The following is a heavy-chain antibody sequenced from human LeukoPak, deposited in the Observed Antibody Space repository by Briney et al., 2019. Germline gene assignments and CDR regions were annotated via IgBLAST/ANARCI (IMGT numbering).Heavy chain of an antibody. D-gene: IGHD4-17*01. V-gene: IGHV4-39*01. J-gene: IGHJ4*02. Sequence: PETLSLTCTVSGGSISSSNNYWRWIRQPPGKGLEWIGSIFYSGSTNYSPSLKSRVTISGDMSKNQFSLKMRSVTATDTAVYYCARHIAKGDYLNYWGQGTLVTVP. CDR2: IFYSGST. CDR1: GGSISSSNNY. CDR3: ARHIAKGDYLNY.